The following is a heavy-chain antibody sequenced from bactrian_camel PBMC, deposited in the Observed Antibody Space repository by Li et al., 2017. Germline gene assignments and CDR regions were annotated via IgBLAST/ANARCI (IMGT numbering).Heavy chain of an antibody. CDR1: GFGFSGYG. Sequence: DVQLVESGGGSVQVGGSRRLSRAASGFGFSGYGMTWVRQAPGKGLEWVSDINSSGRSTNYADSVKGRFTISKDNVKNTLYLQMNSLKTEDTAMYYCAADPNMLCIPPNVPRFDFLGQGTQVTV. D-gene: IGHD1*01. V-gene: IGHV3S40*01. CDR2: INSSGRST. J-gene: IGHJ4*01.